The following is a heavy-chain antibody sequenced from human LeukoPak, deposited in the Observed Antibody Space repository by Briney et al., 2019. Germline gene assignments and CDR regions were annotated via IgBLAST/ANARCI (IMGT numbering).Heavy chain of an antibody. CDR1: GFTFSSYS. D-gene: IGHD3-22*01. V-gene: IGHV3-21*01. Sequence: GGSLRLSCAASGFTFSSYSMNWVRQAPVKGLEWVSSISSSSSYIYYADSVKGRFTLSRDNAKNSLYLQMNSLRAEDTAVYYCARENYYYDSSGYPVLWFDPWGQGTLVTVSS. J-gene: IGHJ5*02. CDR2: ISSSSSYI. CDR3: ARENYYYDSSGYPVLWFDP.